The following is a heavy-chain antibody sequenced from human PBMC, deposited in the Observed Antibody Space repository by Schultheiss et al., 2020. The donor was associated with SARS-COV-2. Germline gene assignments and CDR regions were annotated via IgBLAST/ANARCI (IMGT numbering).Heavy chain of an antibody. J-gene: IGHJ6*02. CDR3: ARHSRFGELFGYYGMDV. D-gene: IGHD3-10*01. V-gene: IGHV4-39*01. CDR2: IYYSGST. CDR1: GGSISSYY. Sequence: SETLSLTCTVSGGSISSYYWTWIRQPPGKGLEWIGSIYYSGSTYYNPSLKSRVTISVDTSKNQFSLKLSSVTAADTAVYYCARHSRFGELFGYYGMDVWGQGTTVTVSS.